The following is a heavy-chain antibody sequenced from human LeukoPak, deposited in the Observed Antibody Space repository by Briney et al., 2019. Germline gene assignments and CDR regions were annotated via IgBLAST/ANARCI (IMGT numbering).Heavy chain of an antibody. D-gene: IGHD5-18*01. CDR2: IYTSGST. V-gene: IGHV4-61*02. Sequence: ASETLSLTCTVSGGSISSGSYYWSWIRQPAGKGLEWIGRIYTSGSTNYNPSLKSRVTISVDTSKNQFPLKLSSVTAADTAVYYCARGEGRDTASPDWGQGTLVTVSS. CDR1: GGSISSGSYY. J-gene: IGHJ4*02. CDR3: ARGEGRDTASPD.